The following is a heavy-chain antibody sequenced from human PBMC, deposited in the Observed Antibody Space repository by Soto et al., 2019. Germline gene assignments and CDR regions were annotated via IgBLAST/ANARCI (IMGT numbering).Heavy chain of an antibody. Sequence: PRLSWAVSGCTFSSYSMNWVSPTPGKGLEWVSSISSSSIYIYYADSVNGRFTISRDNAKNSLYLQMNSLRAEDTAVYYCARAGRGHSRHYDSSGYLNDYCGQGTWVSVSS. D-gene: IGHD3-22*01. CDR3: ARAGRGHSRHYDSSGYLNDY. J-gene: IGHJ4*02. CDR1: GCTFSSYS. V-gene: IGHV3-21*01. CDR2: ISSSSIYI.